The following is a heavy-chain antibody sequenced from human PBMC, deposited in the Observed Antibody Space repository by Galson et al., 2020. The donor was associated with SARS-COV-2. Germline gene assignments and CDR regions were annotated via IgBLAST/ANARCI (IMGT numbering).Heavy chain of an antibody. J-gene: IGHJ5*02. CDR3: ARDLSSGSYYLNWFDP. Sequence: ASETLSLTCTVSGGSISSSSYYWGWIRQPPGKGLEWIGSIYYSGSTYYNPSLKSRVTISVDTSKNQFSLKLSSVTAADTAVYYCARDLSSGSYYLNWFDPWGQGTLVTVSS. V-gene: IGHV4-39*02. D-gene: IGHD3-10*02. CDR1: GGSISSSSYY. CDR2: IYYSGST.